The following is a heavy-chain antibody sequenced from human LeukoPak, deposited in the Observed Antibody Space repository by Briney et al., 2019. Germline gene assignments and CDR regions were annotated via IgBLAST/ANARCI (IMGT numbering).Heavy chain of an antibody. CDR1: GGTFSSYA. CDR2: IIPIFGTA. Sequence: SVKVSCKASGGTFSSYAISWVRQAPGQGLEWMGGIIPIFGTANYAQKFQGRVTITADEYTSTAYMELSSLRSEDTAVYYCARDQSRIAARRAYYYGMDVWGQGTTVTVSS. CDR3: ARDQSRIAARRAYYYGMDV. D-gene: IGHD6-6*01. J-gene: IGHJ6*02. V-gene: IGHV1-69*01.